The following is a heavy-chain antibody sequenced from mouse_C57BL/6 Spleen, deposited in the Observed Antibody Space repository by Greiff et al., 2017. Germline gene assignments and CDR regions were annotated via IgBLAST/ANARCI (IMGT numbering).Heavy chain of an antibody. Sequence: EVQLQQSGPELVKPGASVKISCKASGYTFTDYYMNWVKQSHGKSLEWIGDINPNNGGTSYNQKFKGKATLTVDKSSSTAYMELRSLTSEDSAVYYCAPAYLWDYFDYWGQGTTLTVSS. D-gene: IGHD5-5*01. CDR1: GYTFTDYY. CDR2: INPNNGGT. V-gene: IGHV1-26*01. J-gene: IGHJ2*01. CDR3: APAYLWDYFDY.